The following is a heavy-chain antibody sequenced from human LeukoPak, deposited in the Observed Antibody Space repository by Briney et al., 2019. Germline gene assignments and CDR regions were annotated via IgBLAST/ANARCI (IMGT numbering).Heavy chain of an antibody. V-gene: IGHV3-23*01. D-gene: IGHD3-3*01. CDR1: GFTFSSYA. CDR2: ISASGVST. J-gene: IGHJ4*02. CDR3: ARDDFWSGYLGPDY. Sequence: GGSLRLSCAASGFTFSSYAMSWVRQAPGKGLEWVSGISASGVSTNYADSVKGRFTISRDNSKNTLYLQMNSLRAEDTAVYYCARDDFWSGYLGPDYWGQGTLVTVSS.